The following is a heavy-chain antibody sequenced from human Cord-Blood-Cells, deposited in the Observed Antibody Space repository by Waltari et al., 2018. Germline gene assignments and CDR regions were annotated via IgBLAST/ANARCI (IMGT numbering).Heavy chain of an antibody. CDR2: INHSGST. CDR3: ARGRRIIRRSMGAFDI. J-gene: IGHJ3*02. V-gene: IGHV4-34*01. D-gene: IGHD3-10*01. CDR1: GGSFSGYY. Sequence: QVQLQQWGAGLLKPSETLSLTCAVYGGSFSGYYWSWIRQPPGKGLEWLGEINHSGSTNYHPSLKRRVTISVDTSKNQFSLKLSSVTAADTAVYYCARGRRIIRRSMGAFDIWGQGTMVTVSS.